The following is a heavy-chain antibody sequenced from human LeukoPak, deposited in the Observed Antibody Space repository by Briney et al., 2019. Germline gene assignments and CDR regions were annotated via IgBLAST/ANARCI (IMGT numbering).Heavy chain of an antibody. D-gene: IGHD1-1*01. CDR2: ISYDGTNK. V-gene: IGHV3-30*18. CDR3: AKDRGWNGAFDH. J-gene: IGHJ4*02. CDR1: GFTFSRYW. Sequence: PGGSLRLSCAASGFTFSRYWMHWVRQAPGKGLEWVAVISYDGTNKDYADSVKGRFTISRDNSKNTLFLQMNSLRTEDTAVYYCAKDRGWNGAFDHWGQGTLVTVSS.